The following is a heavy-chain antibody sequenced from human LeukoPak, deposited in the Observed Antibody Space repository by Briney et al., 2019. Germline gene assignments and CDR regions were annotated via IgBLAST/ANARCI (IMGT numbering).Heavy chain of an antibody. CDR1: GFTFSTYS. D-gene: IGHD3-16*01. CDR3: ARERRDRYDYDANVFDY. J-gene: IGHJ4*02. V-gene: IGHV3-21*01. CDR2: ISSSSSYI. Sequence: GGSLRLSCAASGFTFSTYSMNWVRQAPGKWLEWVSSISSSSSYIYYADSVKGRFTVSRDNAKNSLYLQMNSLRAEDTAVYYCARERRDRYDYDANVFDYWGQGTLVTVSS.